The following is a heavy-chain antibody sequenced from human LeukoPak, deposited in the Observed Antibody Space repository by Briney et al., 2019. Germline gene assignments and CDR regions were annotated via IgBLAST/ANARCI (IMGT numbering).Heavy chain of an antibody. CDR2: IYTSGST. CDR1: GGSISSYY. CDR3: ARQSDAGLFDY. J-gene: IGHJ4*02. D-gene: IGHD2-8*01. Sequence: SETLSLTCTVSGGSISSYYWSWIRQPAGKGLEWVGRIYTSGSTNYNPSLKSRVTMSVDTSKNQFSLKPSSVTAADTAVYYCARQSDAGLFDYWGQGTLVTVSS. V-gene: IGHV4-4*07.